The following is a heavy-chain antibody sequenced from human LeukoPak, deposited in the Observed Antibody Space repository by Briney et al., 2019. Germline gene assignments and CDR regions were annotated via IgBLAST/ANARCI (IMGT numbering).Heavy chain of an antibody. CDR3: ARENQLGYCTNGVCGSWFDP. CDR1: GFTFSSYA. J-gene: IGHJ5*02. V-gene: IGHV3-30*04. Sequence: PGGSLRLSCAASGFTFSSYAMHWVRQAPGKGLEGGAVISYDGSNKYYADSVKGRFTISRDNSKNTLYLQMNSLRAEDTAVYYCARENQLGYCTNGVCGSWFDPWGQGTLVTVSS. D-gene: IGHD2-8*01. CDR2: ISYDGSNK.